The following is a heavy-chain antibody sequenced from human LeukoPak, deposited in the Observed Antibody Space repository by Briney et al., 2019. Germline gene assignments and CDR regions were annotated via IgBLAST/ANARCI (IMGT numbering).Heavy chain of an antibody. J-gene: IGHJ3*02. V-gene: IGHV3-21*01. CDR3: AKDQAAAGTRGDAFDI. CDR2: ISSSSTYI. D-gene: IGHD6-13*01. CDR1: GFTFSSYS. Sequence: GGSLRLSCAASGFTFSSYSMNWVRQAPGKGLEWVSFISSSSTYIYYADSVKGRFTISRDNAKNSLYLQMNSLRAEDTAVYYCAKDQAAAGTRGDAFDIWGQGTMVTVSS.